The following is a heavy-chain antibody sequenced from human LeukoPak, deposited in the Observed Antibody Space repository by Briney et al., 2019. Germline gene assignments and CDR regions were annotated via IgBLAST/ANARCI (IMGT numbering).Heavy chain of an antibody. V-gene: IGHV4-59*01. CDR1: GGSISSYY. D-gene: IGHD4-23*01. J-gene: IGHJ5*02. CDR2: IYYSGST. Sequence: SETLSLTCTVSGGSISSYYWSWIRQPPGKGLEWIGYIYYSGSTNYNPSLKSRVTISVDTSKNQFSLKLSSVTAADTAVYYCARATYGGNSRWFDPWGQGTLVIVSS. CDR3: ARATYGGNSRWFDP.